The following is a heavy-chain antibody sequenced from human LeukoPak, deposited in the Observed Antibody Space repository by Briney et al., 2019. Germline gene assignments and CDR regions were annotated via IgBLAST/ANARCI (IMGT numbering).Heavy chain of an antibody. CDR2: ISWNSDYI. J-gene: IGHJ4*02. D-gene: IGHD2-2*02. Sequence: GGSLRLSCAVSGFIFDDFAMHWVRQVPGKGLEWVSGISWNSDYIRYADSVKGRCTISRDNSKNTLYLQMNSLRAEDTAVYYCVKSTSGSCYSPRDYWGQGTLVTVSS. CDR1: GFIFDDFA. CDR3: VKSTSGSCYSPRDY. V-gene: IGHV3-9*01.